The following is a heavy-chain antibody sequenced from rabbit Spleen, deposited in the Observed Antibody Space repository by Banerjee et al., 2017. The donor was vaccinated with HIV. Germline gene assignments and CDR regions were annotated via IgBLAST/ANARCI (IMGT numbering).Heavy chain of an antibody. D-gene: IGHD5-1*01. Sequence: QEQLVESGGGLVQPGGSLKLSCKASGFDFSSYGMSWVRQAPGKGLEWIACIASGSSGDTYYANWAKGRFTISKTSSAAVTLQMTSLTAADTATYFCATDIVGVGAWNLWGQGTLVTVS. CDR1: GFDFSSYG. J-gene: IGHJ4*01. CDR3: ATDIVGVGAWNL. CDR2: IASGSSGDT. V-gene: IGHV1S45*01.